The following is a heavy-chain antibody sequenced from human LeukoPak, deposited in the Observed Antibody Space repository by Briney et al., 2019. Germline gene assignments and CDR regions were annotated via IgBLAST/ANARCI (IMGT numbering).Heavy chain of an antibody. CDR3: GVFAAPDAFDI. CDR1: GFTFSSYA. D-gene: IGHD3-3*01. Sequence: GGSLRLSCAASGFTFSSYAMAWVRQAPGKGLEWVSAISGSGGSTSHADSVKGRFTISRDNSKKTLYLQMNSLRAEDTAVYYCGVFAAPDAFDIWGQGTMVTVSS. CDR2: ISGSGGST. J-gene: IGHJ3*02. V-gene: IGHV3-23*01.